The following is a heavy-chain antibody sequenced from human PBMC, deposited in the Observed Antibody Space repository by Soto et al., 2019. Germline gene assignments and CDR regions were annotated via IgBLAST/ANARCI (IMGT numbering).Heavy chain of an antibody. CDR2: IYWDDDK. Sequence: QITLKESGPTLVKPTQTLTLTCTFSGFSLSTSGVGVGWIRQPPGKALEWLALIYWDDDKSYSPSLKSRLTITKDTSKNQVVLTMANMDPVYTATYYCAHTMAPRIIDYWGQGTLVTVSS. CDR1: GFSLSTSGVG. V-gene: IGHV2-5*02. J-gene: IGHJ4*02. CDR3: AHTMAPRIIDY.